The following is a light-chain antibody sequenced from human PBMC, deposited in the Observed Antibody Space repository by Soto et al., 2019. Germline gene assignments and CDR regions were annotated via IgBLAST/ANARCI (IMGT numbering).Light chain of an antibody. Sequence: ELVMTQYPATLSVSPGERATLSCRASRSFSSNVAWYQQKPGQAPRLLIYGTSTRVTGIPARFSGSGSGTEFTLTISSLQSEDFAVYYCQQYYNWPLTFGGGTKVDIK. J-gene: IGKJ4*01. V-gene: IGKV3-15*01. CDR3: QQYYNWPLT. CDR2: GTS. CDR1: RSFSSN.